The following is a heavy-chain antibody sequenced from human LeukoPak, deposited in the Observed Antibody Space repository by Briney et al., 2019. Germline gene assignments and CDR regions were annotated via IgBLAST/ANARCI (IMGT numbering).Heavy chain of an antibody. CDR2: ISSSSSTT. V-gene: IGHV3-48*01. Sequence: GGSLRLSCAASGFTFSSYRMNWVRQAPGKGLEWVSYISSSSSTTYYADSVKGRFTISRDNSKNTLYLQMNSLRAEDTAVYYCANGYDSFLDAFDIWGQGTMVTVSS. J-gene: IGHJ3*02. CDR1: GFTFSSYR. CDR3: ANGYDSFLDAFDI. D-gene: IGHD3-22*01.